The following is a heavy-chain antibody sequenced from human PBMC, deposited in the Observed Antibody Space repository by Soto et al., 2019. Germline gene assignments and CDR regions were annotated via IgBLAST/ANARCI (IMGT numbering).Heavy chain of an antibody. D-gene: IGHD2-2*01. V-gene: IGHV5-51*01. CDR2: IYPGDSDT. J-gene: IGHJ6*03. CDR3: ARHPTRYYYNNMDV. CDR1: GYNFTNYW. Sequence: GESLKISCMGSGYNFTNYWIGWVRQMPGKGLEWMGIIYPGDSDTRYSPSFQGQVTISADKSISTAYLQWSSLKASDTAIYYCARHPTRYYYNNMDVWGEGTTITVSS.